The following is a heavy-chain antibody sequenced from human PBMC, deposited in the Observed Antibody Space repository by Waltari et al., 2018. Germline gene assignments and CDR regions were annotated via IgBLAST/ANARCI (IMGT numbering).Heavy chain of an antibody. CDR2: ISSSSSYI. CDR1: GFTFSSYS. CDR3: AREASRIRYGMDV. V-gene: IGHV3-21*01. Sequence: EVQLVEPGGGLVKPGGSLRLSCAASGFTFSSYSMNWVRQAPGKGLEWVSSISSSSSYIYYADSVKGRFTISRDNAKNSLYLQMNSLRAEDTAVYYCAREASRIRYGMDVWGQGTTVTVSS. J-gene: IGHJ6*02.